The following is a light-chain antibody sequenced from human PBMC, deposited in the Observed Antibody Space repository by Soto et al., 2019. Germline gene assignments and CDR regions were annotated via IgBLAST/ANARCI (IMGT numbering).Light chain of an antibody. CDR1: SSDVGAYNY. CDR3: SSYAGNNNLV. CDR2: EVS. V-gene: IGLV2-8*01. Sequence: QSALTQPPSASGSPGQSVTISCTGTSSDVGAYNYVCWYRQHPGKAPKLIIYEVSKRPSGVPDRFSGSKSGNTASLTVSGLQAEDEADYYCSSYAGNNNLVFGGGTKLTVL. J-gene: IGLJ2*01.